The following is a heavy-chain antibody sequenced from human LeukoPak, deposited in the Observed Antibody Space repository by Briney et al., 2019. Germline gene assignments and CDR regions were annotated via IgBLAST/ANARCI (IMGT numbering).Heavy chain of an antibody. CDR3: AELGITMTGGV. CDR2: VSSSSSYI. Sequence: GGSLRLSCAASGFIFSTYNMNWVRQSPGKGLEWISSVSSSSSYIYYIDSVKGRFTISRDNAKNSLYLQMNSLRAEDTAVYYCAELGITMTGGVWGKGTTVTISS. V-gene: IGHV3-21*01. J-gene: IGHJ6*04. CDR1: GFIFSTYN. D-gene: IGHD3-10*02.